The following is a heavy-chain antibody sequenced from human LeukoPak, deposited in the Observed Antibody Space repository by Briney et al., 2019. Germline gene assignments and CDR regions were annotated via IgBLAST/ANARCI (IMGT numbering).Heavy chain of an antibody. CDR3: ARAAASDY. Sequence: SETLSLTCAVYGGSFSGYYRSWIRQPPGKGLEWIGEINHSGSTNYNPSLKSRVTISVDTSKNQFSLKLSSVTAADTAVYYCARAAASDYWGQGTLVTVSS. CDR1: GGSFSGYY. V-gene: IGHV4-34*01. CDR2: INHSGST. D-gene: IGHD6-13*01. J-gene: IGHJ4*02.